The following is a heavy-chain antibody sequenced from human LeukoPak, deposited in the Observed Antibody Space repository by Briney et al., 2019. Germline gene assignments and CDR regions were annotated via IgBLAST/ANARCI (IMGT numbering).Heavy chain of an antibody. CDR2: ISGDGGTT. D-gene: IGHD5/OR15-5a*01. CDR1: GFTFSGYS. Sequence: GGSLRLSCAASGFTFSGYSMIWVRQAPGKGLVWVSLISGDGGTTYYADSLKGRFTISRDNSKNSLFLQMNSLRTEDTAFYYCAKDIGERGYSVHWGQGTLVTVSS. J-gene: IGHJ4*02. CDR3: AKDIGERGYSVH. V-gene: IGHV3-43*02.